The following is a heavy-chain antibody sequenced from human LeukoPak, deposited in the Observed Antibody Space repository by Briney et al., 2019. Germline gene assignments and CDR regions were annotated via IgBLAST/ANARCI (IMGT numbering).Heavy chain of an antibody. Sequence: SETLSLTCTVSGGSISSYYWSWIRQPPGKGLEWIGYIYYSRSTTYNPSLKSRVTISVDTSKNQFSLKLSSVTAADTAVYYCARLSHKWFDPWGQGTLVTVSS. V-gene: IGHV4-59*01. CDR1: GGSISSYY. CDR2: IYYSRST. J-gene: IGHJ5*02. D-gene: IGHD2/OR15-2a*01. CDR3: ARLSHKWFDP.